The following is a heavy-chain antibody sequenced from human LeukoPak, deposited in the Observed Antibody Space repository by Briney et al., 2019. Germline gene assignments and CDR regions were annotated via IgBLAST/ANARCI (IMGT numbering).Heavy chain of an antibody. J-gene: IGHJ3*02. CDR1: GGSFSGYY. D-gene: IGHD2-15*01. CDR2: INHSGST. Sequence: SETLSLTCAVYGGSFSGYYWSWIRQPPGKGLEWIGEINHSGSTNYNPSLKSRVTISVGTSKNQFSLKLSSVTAADTAVYYCARGYCSGGSCYYAFDIWGQGTMVTVSS. CDR3: ARGYCSGGSCYYAFDI. V-gene: IGHV4-34*01.